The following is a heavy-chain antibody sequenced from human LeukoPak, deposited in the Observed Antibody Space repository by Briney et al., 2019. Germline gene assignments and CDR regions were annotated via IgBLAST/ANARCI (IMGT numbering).Heavy chain of an antibody. J-gene: IGHJ4*02. CDR3: ARDSGYGDSN. CDR2: ISSSGSTI. CDR1: GFTFSSYE. V-gene: IGHV3-48*03. D-gene: IGHD4-17*01. Sequence: PGGSLRLSCAASGFTFSSYEMNWVRQAPGKGLEWVSYISSSGSTIYYAVSVKGRFTISRDNAKNSLYLQMNSLRAEDTAVYYCARDSGYGDSNWGQGTLVTVSS.